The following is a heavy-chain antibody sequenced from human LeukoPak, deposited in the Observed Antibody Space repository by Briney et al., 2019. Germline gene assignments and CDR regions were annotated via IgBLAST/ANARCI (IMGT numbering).Heavy chain of an antibody. D-gene: IGHD1-26*01. Sequence: GGSLRLSCAASGFTFDDHGMSWVRQAPGKGLEWVSGINWNGGSTGYADSVKGRFTISRDNAKNSLYLQMNSLRVEDTALYHCARPGSGSYSFTFDYWGQGTLVTVSS. CDR2: INWNGGST. J-gene: IGHJ4*02. V-gene: IGHV3-20*01. CDR3: ARPGSGSYSFTFDY. CDR1: GFTFDDHG.